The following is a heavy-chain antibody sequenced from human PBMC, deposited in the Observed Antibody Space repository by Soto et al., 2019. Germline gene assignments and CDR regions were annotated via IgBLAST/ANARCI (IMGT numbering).Heavy chain of an antibody. CDR2: INHSGST. J-gene: IGHJ4*02. CDR3: ARGVRYCSGGSCYSYFYFDY. D-gene: IGHD2-15*01. V-gene: IGHV4-34*01. Sequence: SETLSLTCAVYGVSFSGYYWSWIRQPPGKGLEWIGEINHSGSTYYNPSLKSRVTISVDTSKNQFSLKLSSVTAADTAVYYCARGVRYCSGGSCYSYFYFDYWGQGTLVTVSS. CDR1: GVSFSGYY.